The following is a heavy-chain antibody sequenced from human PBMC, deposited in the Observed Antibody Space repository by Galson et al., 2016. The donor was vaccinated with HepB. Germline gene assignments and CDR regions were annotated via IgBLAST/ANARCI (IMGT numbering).Heavy chain of an antibody. CDR3: TSDWQQPGDY. J-gene: IGHJ4*02. CDR1: GFSFSSYW. CDR2: IHGDGSRT. Sequence: SLRLSCAASGFSFSSYWMHWVRQAPGKGLVWVSRIHGDGSRTDYADSVKGRFTISRDNAKNTVYLQMNSLRVDDTAVYFWTSDWQQPGDYWGQGTLVTVAS. D-gene: IGHD6-13*01. V-gene: IGHV3-74*01.